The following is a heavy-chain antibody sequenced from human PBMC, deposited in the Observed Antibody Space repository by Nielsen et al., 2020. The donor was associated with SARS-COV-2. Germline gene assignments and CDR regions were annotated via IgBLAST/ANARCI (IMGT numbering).Heavy chain of an antibody. CDR3: AKAGNSSSSGWFDP. D-gene: IGHD6-6*01. CDR1: GFTFSSYA. Sequence: GGSLRLSCAASGFTFSSYAMSWVRQAPGQGLEWVSSIYGAGVMTYYADSVKGRFTISRDNSKNTLYLQMNSLRAEDTAVYYCAKAGNSSSSGWFDPWGQGTLVTVSS. J-gene: IGHJ5*02. V-gene: IGHV3-23*03. CDR2: IYGAGVMT.